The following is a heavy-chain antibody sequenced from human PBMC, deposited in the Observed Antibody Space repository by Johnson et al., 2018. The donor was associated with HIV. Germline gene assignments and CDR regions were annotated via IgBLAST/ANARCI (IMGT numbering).Heavy chain of an antibody. V-gene: IGHV3-66*01. CDR3: AKAPSMGADGFDI. Sequence: VQLVESGGGLVQPGGSLRLSCAASGFTVNSNYINWVRQAPGKGLECVSGIYSGGSTYYADSVKGRFTISRDNSKNTLYLQMNSLRAEDTAVYYCAKAPSMGADGFDIWGQGTMVTVSS. D-gene: IGHD3-16*01. CDR1: GFTVNSNY. CDR2: IYSGGST. J-gene: IGHJ3*02.